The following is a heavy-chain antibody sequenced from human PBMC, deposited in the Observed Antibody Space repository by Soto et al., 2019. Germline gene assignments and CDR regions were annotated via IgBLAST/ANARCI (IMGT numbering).Heavy chain of an antibody. CDR2: INHGAST. V-gene: IGHV4-34*01. Sequence: SQTLSLTCAVYGGSFSGYPWTWIRQSPGKGLEWIGQINHGASTTYNPSLKSRVTISLATSNNHFSLELNSVTAADTAVYYCARGLFSENSYPGGWYYFASLRQGNPVTVSS. CDR3: ARGLFSENSYPGGWYYFAS. D-gene: IGHD1-26*01. CDR1: GGSFSGYP. J-gene: IGHJ4*02.